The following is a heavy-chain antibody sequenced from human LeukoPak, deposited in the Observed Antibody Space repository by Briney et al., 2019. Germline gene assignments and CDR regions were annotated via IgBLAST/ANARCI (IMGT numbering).Heavy chain of an antibody. J-gene: IGHJ4*02. CDR1: GFTFSRYW. CDR2: INQDGSEK. Sequence: GGSLRLSCAASGFTFSRYWMSWVRQAPGKGLEWVANINQDGSEKYYVDSMKGRFTISRDNARNSLYLQMNSLRAEDTAVYYCARDHAAYCGGDCYFDYWGQGTLVTVSS. CDR3: ARDHAAYCGGDCYFDY. V-gene: IGHV3-7*01. D-gene: IGHD2-21*02.